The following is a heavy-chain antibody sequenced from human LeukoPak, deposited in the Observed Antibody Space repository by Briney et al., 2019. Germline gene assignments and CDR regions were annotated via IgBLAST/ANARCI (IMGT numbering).Heavy chain of an antibody. D-gene: IGHD1-26*01. CDR3: TRESGAFSPFGF. J-gene: IGHJ4*02. CDR2: VHLSGAS. CDR1: GGSILTTNW. Sequence: SGTLSLTCAVSGGSILTTNWWSWVRQPPGKGLEWIGEVHLSGASNYNPSLKSRVNMSIDKSMNQLSLELTSVTAADTAIYYCTRESGAFSPFGFWGQGTLVTVSS. V-gene: IGHV4-4*02.